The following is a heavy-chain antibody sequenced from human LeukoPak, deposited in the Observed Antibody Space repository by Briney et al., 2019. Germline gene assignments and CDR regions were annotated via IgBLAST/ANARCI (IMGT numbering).Heavy chain of an antibody. V-gene: IGHV5-51*01. CDR1: GYSFGNYW. D-gene: IGHD5-24*01. CDR2: IYPSDSDT. J-gene: IGHJ4*02. CDR3: ARLVNGYNPFEY. Sequence: GESLKISCKGSGYSFGNYWIAWVRQMPGKGLEWMGIIYPSDSDTRYSPSFQGQVTISADKSISTAYLQWSSLKASDTAMYYCARLVNGYNPFEYWGQGTLVTVSS.